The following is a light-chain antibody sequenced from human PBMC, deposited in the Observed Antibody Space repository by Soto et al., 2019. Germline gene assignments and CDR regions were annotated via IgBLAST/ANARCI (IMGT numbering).Light chain of an antibody. CDR3: QQYNNWPPWT. J-gene: IGKJ1*01. V-gene: IGKV3-15*01. CDR1: QSVTSN. CDR2: DAS. Sequence: EIVMTQSPVTLSVSPGERATLSCRASQSVTSNFAWYQQKPGQAPRLLIYDASTRATGVPARFSGSGSGTEFTLTISSLQSEDFAVYYCQQYNNWPPWTFGRGTKVDIK.